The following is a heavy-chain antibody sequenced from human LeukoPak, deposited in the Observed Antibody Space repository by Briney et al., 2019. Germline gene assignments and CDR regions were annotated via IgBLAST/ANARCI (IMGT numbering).Heavy chain of an antibody. D-gene: IGHD3-10*01. CDR2: IHSGGSK. J-gene: IGHJ6*01. Sequence: GGSLRLSCAASGFTVSSNYMSWVRQPAGKGLEWVAVIHSGGSKYYADSVKGRFTISRDNSQNTLYLQMKSMSVEDWAVYYCARGGVGGRKWGMDVWGQGLMVAVS. V-gene: IGHV3-66*01. CDR1: GFTVSSNY. CDR3: ARGGVGGRKWGMDV.